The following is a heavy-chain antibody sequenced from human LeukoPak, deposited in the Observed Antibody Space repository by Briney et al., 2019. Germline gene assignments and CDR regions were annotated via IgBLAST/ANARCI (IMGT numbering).Heavy chain of an antibody. V-gene: IGHV4-34*01. Sequence: PSETLSLTCAVYGGSFSGYYWSWIRQPPGKWLEWIGEINHSGSTNYNPSLKSRVTISVDTSKNQFSLKLSSVTAADTAVYYCARGRVVTGKRGTNWFDPWGQGTLVTVSS. J-gene: IGHJ5*02. D-gene: IGHD2-21*02. CDR3: ARGRVVTGKRGTNWFDP. CDR1: GGSFSGYY. CDR2: INHSGST.